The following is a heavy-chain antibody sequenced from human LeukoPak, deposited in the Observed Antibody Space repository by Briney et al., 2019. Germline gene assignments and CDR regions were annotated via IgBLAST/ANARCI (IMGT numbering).Heavy chain of an antibody. CDR3: ARAPTNVPSDITIFGVAPASRFDP. CDR2: IYYSGST. Sequence: SETLSLTCTVSGGSISSGGYYWSWIRQHPGKGLEWIGYIYYSGSTYYNPSLKSRVTISVDTSKNQFSLKLSSVTAADTAVYYCARAPTNVPSDITIFGVAPASRFDPWGQGTLVTVSS. V-gene: IGHV4-31*03. D-gene: IGHD3-3*01. CDR1: GGSISSGGYY. J-gene: IGHJ5*02.